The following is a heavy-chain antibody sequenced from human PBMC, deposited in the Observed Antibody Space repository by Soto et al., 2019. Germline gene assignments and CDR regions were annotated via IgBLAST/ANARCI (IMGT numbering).Heavy chain of an antibody. Sequence: QLVQSGGEVKKPGASVKVSCRASGYTFTSFRITWVRQAPGQGLEWMGWISAYSGDTNYAQRFQGRVTMTTDTSTSTAYMEVQSLRSDDTAVYYCAVLYCSSTSCYPDYWCQGTLVTVSS. CDR1: GYTFTSFR. CDR3: AVLYCSSTSCYPDY. J-gene: IGHJ4*02. CDR2: ISAYSGDT. V-gene: IGHV1-18*01. D-gene: IGHD2-2*01.